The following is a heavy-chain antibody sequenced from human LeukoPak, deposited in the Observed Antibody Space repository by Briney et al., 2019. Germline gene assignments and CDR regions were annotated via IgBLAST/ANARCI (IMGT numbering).Heavy chain of an antibody. J-gene: IGHJ4*02. D-gene: IGHD6-19*01. CDR2: IFHTGST. CDR1: GYSISSGYY. CDR3: ARHRSYNNGWYLDY. Sequence: PSETLSLTCTVSGYSISSGYYWAWIRQPPGKGLEWIGSIFHTGSTYHNPSLKSRVTISVDTSKNQFSLRLSSVTAADTAVYYCARHRSYNNGWYLDYWGQGTLVTVSS. V-gene: IGHV4-38-2*02.